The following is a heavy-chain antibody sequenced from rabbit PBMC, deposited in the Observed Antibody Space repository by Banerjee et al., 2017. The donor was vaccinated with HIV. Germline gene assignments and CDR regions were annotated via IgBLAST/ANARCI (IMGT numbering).Heavy chain of an antibody. CDR1: GFSFSVSYW. CDR3: ARGHVVSDYGL. J-gene: IGHJ3*01. Sequence: QEQVEESGGDLVKPEGSLTLTCKASGFSFSVSYWICWVRQAPGKGLEWIACIVTGTSANTAYATWAKGRFTISRTSSTTVTLQMTSLTAADTATYFCARGHVVSDYGLWGQGTLVTVS. V-gene: IGHV1S45*01. CDR2: IVTGTSANT. D-gene: IGHD1-1*01.